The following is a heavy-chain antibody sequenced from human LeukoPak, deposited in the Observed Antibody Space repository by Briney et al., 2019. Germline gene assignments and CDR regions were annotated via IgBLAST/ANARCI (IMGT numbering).Heavy chain of an antibody. D-gene: IGHD5-12*01. CDR1: GFTFSSYG. V-gene: IGHV3-30*18. CDR3: AKTSRGNSGYDSPFDY. CDR2: ISYDGSDK. Sequence: GGSLRLSCVASGFTFSSYGMHWVRQAPGKGLEWVAMISYDGSDKYYADSVKGRFTISRDNSKNTLYLQMNSLRAEDTAIYYCAKTSRGNSGYDSPFDYWGRGTLVTVSS. J-gene: IGHJ4*02.